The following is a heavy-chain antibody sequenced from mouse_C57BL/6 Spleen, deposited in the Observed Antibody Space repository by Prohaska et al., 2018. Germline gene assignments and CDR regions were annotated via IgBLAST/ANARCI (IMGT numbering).Heavy chain of an antibody. D-gene: IGHD1-1*02. CDR2: IYPGNGDT. CDR1: GYTFTSYN. V-gene: IGHV1-12*01. Sequence: QAYLQQSGAELVSPGASVTMSCKASGYTFTSYNMHWVKQTPKQGLEWIGAIYPGNGDTSYNQKFKGKATLTVDKSSSTAYMQLSSLTSEDSAVYVCASGGTLYYYAMDYWGQGTSVTVSS. CDR3: ASGGTLYYYAMDY. J-gene: IGHJ4*01.